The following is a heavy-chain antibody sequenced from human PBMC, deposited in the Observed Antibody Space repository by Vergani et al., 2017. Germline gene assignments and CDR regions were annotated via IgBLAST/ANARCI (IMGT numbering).Heavy chain of an antibody. V-gene: IGHV4-34*01. J-gene: IGHJ4*02. Sequence: QVQLQQWGAGLLKPSETLSLTCAVYGGSFSGYYWSWIRQPPGKGLEWIGEINHSGSTNYNPSLKSRVTISVDTSKNQFSLKLSSVTAADTAVYYCARRGGGVAAAATPFDYWGQGTLVTVSS. CDR2: INHSGST. D-gene: IGHD6-13*01. CDR3: ARRGGGVAAAATPFDY. CDR1: GGSFSGYY.